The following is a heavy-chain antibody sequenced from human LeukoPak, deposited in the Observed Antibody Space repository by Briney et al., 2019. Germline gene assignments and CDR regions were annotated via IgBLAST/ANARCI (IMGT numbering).Heavy chain of an antibody. CDR3: ARGFNLDRGDPRSAFDV. CDR2: IYYSGST. J-gene: IGHJ3*01. Sequence: SETLSLTCTVSGGAIGTSFWNWIRQPPGKPLEYIGYIYYSGSTNYNPSLKSRVTMSVDTSKNQFSLNLKSVTSADTAMYYCARGFNLDRGDPRSAFDVWGQGTMVTVSS. CDR1: GGAIGTSF. D-gene: IGHD3-10*01. V-gene: IGHV4-59*01.